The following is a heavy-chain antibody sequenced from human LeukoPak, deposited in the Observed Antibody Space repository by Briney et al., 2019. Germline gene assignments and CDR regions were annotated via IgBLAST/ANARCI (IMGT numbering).Heavy chain of an antibody. J-gene: IGHJ4*02. CDR1: GYTFTNYA. CDR2: ISAYNDNT. D-gene: IGHD6-13*01. V-gene: IGHV1-18*01. Sequence: ASVKVSCKASGYTFTNYAITWVRQAPGQGLEWMGWISAYNDNTHYAQNLQGRVTMTTDTSTSTAYMELRSLRSDDTAVYYCARAYSKYFSSSEIDYWGQGTLVTVSS. CDR3: ARAYSKYFSSSEIDY.